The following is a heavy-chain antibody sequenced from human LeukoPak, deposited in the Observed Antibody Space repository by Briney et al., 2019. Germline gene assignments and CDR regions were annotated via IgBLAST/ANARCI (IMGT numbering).Heavy chain of an antibody. J-gene: IGHJ4*02. V-gene: IGHV3-30-3*01. CDR2: ISHDGGNK. D-gene: IGHD3-10*01. Sequence: PGRSLRLSCAASGYIFSSYALHWVRHAPGRGLEWVAVISHDGGNKHYADSVKGRFTISRDNSKNTLYLQMNSLRVEDTAVYYCARDVLPYGSGGHLDHWGQGTLVTVSS. CDR3: ARDVLPYGSGGHLDH. CDR1: GYIFSSYA.